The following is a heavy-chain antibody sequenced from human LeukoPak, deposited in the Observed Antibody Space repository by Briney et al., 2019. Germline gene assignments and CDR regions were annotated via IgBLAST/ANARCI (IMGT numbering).Heavy chain of an antibody. V-gene: IGHV3-23*01. D-gene: IGHD2-8*01. CDR1: GFGFSSYD. CDR2: ISGSVSGFGSPT. CDR3: AKGKINHNGAFDI. J-gene: IGHJ3*02. Sequence: GRSLRLSCAASGFGFSSYDMSWVRQAPGQGLEWVSAISGSVSGFGSPTTYADSVKGRFTISRDNSKKTLYLQMNSLRAEDTAVYYCAKGKINHNGAFDIWGQGTVVTVSS.